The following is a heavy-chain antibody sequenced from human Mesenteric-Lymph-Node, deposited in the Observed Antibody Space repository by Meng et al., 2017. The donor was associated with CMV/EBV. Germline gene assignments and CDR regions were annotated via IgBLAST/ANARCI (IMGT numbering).Heavy chain of an antibody. Sequence: ASVKVSCKASGYTFTGYYMHWVRQASGQGLEWMGWINPNSGGTNYAQKFQGRVTMTTDTSTSTAYMELRSLRSDDTAVYYCARDGDIVVVPAAYGMDVWGQGTTVTVSS. J-gene: IGHJ6*02. CDR2: INPNSGGT. CDR3: ARDGDIVVVPAAYGMDV. V-gene: IGHV1-2*02. CDR1: GYTFTGYY. D-gene: IGHD2-2*01.